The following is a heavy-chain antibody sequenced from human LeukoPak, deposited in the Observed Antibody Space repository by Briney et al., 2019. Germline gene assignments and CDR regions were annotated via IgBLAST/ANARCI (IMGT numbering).Heavy chain of an antibody. CDR1: GFTFSSSA. Sequence: PGGSLRLSCAASGFTFSSSAMSWVRQVPGKGLEWVSGISASGGSTSYADSVRGRFTISRDNPKNTLYVQMNSLRAEDTAVYYCARVPGYDSSGYFDYWGQGTLVTVSS. CDR3: ARVPGYDSSGYFDY. V-gene: IGHV3-23*01. D-gene: IGHD3-22*01. CDR2: ISASGGST. J-gene: IGHJ4*02.